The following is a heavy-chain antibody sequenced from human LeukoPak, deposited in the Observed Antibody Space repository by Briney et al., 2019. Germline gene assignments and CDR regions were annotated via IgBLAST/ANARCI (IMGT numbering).Heavy chain of an antibody. Sequence: SVKVSCKASGGTFSSYAISWVRQAPGQGLEWMGGIIPIFGTANYAQKFQGRVTITTDESTSTAYMELSSPRSEDTAVYYCARWAYGQQLENRFDPWGQGTLVTVSS. D-gene: IGHD6-13*01. CDR1: GGTFSSYA. V-gene: IGHV1-69*05. CDR3: ARWAYGQQLENRFDP. J-gene: IGHJ5*02. CDR2: IIPIFGTA.